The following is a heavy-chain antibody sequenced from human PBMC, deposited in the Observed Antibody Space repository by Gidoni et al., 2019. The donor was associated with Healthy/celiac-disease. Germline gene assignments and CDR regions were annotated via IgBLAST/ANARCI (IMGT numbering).Heavy chain of an antibody. J-gene: IGHJ4*02. CDR1: GFTFSSYA. CDR2: ISGSGGST. D-gene: IGHD6-19*01. V-gene: IGHV3-23*01. Sequence: EVQLLESGGGLVQPGGSLRLSCAASGFTFSSYAMSWVRQAPGKGLEWFSAISGSGGSTYYSDSVKGRFTISRDNSKNTLSLQMNSLRAEDTAVYYCAKTPYSSGWSSGPGYYWGQGTLVTVSS. CDR3: AKTPYSSGWSSGPGYY.